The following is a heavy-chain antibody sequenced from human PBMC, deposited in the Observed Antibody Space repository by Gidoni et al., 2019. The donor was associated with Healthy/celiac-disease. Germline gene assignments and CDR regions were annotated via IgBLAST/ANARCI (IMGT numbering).Heavy chain of an antibody. V-gene: IGHV1-18*01. CDR1: DYTFPSYG. J-gene: IGHJ5*02. D-gene: IGHD4-17*01. CDR2: ISAYNGNT. CDR3: ARDRSASTTVTNGFDL. Sequence: QLQLLPSGAEVTKPGASVTVSCNASDYTFPSYGISWVRQAPGQGLEWMGWISAYNGNTNYAQKLQGRVTMTTDPSTSTAYMELRSLRSDDTAVYDCARDRSASTTVTNGFDLWGQGTMVTVSS.